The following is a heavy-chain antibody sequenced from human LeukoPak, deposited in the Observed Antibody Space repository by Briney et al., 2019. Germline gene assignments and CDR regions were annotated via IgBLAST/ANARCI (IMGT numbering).Heavy chain of an antibody. Sequence: PGGSLRLSCAASGFAFSNYWMTWVRQTPGKGLEWVANIKQGGSDKYYVDSVRGRFAISRDNAQNSLFLQLNSLRAEDTAVYYCARDPYSSGWYKDAFDIWGQGTMVTVSS. CDR3: ARDPYSSGWYKDAFDI. CDR1: GFAFSNYW. D-gene: IGHD6-19*01. V-gene: IGHV3-7*01. J-gene: IGHJ3*02. CDR2: IKQGGSDK.